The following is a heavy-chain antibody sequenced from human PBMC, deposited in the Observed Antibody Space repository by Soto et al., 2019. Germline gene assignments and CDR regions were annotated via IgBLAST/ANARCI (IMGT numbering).Heavy chain of an antibody. V-gene: IGHV4-39*01. CDR3: ARQGAGELLFYYYYYGMDV. J-gene: IGHJ6*02. Sequence: LSLTCTVSGGSISSSSYYWGWIRQPPGKGLEWIGSIYYSGSTYYNPSLKSRVTISVDTSKNQFSLKLSSVTAADTAVYYCARQGAGELLFYYYYYGMDVWGQVTTVTVS. D-gene: IGHD3-10*01. CDR1: GGSISSSSYY. CDR2: IYYSGST.